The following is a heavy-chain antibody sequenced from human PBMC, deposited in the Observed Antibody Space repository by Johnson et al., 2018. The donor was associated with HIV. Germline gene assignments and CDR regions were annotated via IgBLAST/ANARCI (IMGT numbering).Heavy chain of an antibody. CDR3: AKDPYGYYYDASGLTAFDI. D-gene: IGHD3-22*01. Sequence: VQLVESGGGLIQPGGSLRLSCAASGFTVSSNYMSWVRQAPGKGLEWVSVIYSGGSTYYADSVKGRFTRSRDNSKNTLYLQMDSLRAEDTAVYYCAKDPYGYYYDASGLTAFDIWGQGTMVTVSS. CDR1: GFTVSSNY. V-gene: IGHV3-53*01. J-gene: IGHJ3*02. CDR2: IYSGGST.